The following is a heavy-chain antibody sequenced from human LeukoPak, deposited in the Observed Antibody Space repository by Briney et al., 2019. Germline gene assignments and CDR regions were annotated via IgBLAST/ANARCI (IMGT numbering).Heavy chain of an antibody. CDR3: ARGDRSLRWGDY. D-gene: IGHD3-3*01. CDR1: GGSISSGSYY. CDR2: IYTSGST. V-gene: IGHV4-61*02. J-gene: IGHJ4*02. Sequence: PSETLSLTCTVSGGSISSGSYYWSWIRQPAGKGLEWIGRIYTSGSTNYNPSLKSRVTISVDTSKNQFSLKLSSVTAADTAVYYCARGDRSLRWGDYWGQGTLVTVSS.